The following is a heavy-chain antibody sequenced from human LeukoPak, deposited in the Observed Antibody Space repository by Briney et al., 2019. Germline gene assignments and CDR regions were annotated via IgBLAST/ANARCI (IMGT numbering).Heavy chain of an antibody. J-gene: IGHJ4*02. CDR3: AKESYDGSGYTFDY. V-gene: IGHV3-23*01. Sequence: PGGSLRLSCAASGFTLSSSAMSWVRQAPGKGLEWVSGIRGSGGTTYFADSVKGRFTISRDNSKNTLYLQMNSLRAEDTAVYYCAKESYDGSGYTFDYWGQGTLVTVSS. D-gene: IGHD3-22*01. CDR1: GFTLSSSA. CDR2: IRGSGGTT.